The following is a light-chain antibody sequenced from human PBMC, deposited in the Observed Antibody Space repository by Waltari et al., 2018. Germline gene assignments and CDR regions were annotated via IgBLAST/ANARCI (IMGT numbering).Light chain of an antibody. Sequence: QSALTQPASVSGSPGQSIPISCTGTSSDVGPYNLVSWYQQHPGQAPKLIIYETTKRPSGVSNRFSGSKSGNTASLAVSGLQTEDEAEYYCCSYGGYNTPWVFGGGTKLTVL. J-gene: IGLJ3*02. CDR1: SSDVGPYNL. V-gene: IGLV2-23*01. CDR3: CSYGGYNTPWV. CDR2: ETT.